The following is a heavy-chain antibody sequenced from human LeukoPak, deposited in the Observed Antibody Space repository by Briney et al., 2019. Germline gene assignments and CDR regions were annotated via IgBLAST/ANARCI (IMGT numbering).Heavy chain of an antibody. V-gene: IGHV3-48*02. D-gene: IGHD3-22*01. J-gene: IGHJ4*02. CDR2: ISSSSGTR. CDR1: GFTFSTYS. Sequence: GGSLRLSCAPSGFTFSTYSMNWVRQAPGKGLEWVSYISSSSGTRYYADSVKGRFTISRDNAKNSLYLQMNSLRDEDTAVYYCAREVGDYYDSSGSFGYWGQGTLVTVSS. CDR3: AREVGDYYDSSGSFGY.